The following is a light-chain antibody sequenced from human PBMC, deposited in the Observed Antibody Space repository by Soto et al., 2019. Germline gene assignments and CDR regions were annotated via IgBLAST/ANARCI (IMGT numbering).Light chain of an antibody. Sequence: EVVLTQSPVTLSLSPGEIATLSCRASQSFRGLLAWYQQKPGQAPRLLIYDASNRATGIPARFSGSGSGTDFTLTISSLEPEDFAVYYCQQRSSWPITFGQGTRLEIK. CDR3: QQRSSWPIT. CDR1: QSFRGL. CDR2: DAS. J-gene: IGKJ5*01. V-gene: IGKV3-11*01.